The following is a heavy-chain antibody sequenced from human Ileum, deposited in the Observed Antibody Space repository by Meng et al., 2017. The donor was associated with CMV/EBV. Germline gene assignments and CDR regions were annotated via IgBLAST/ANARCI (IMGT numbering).Heavy chain of an antibody. D-gene: IGHD1-26*01. J-gene: IGHJ5*02. Sequence: GGSLRLSCVGFEFTFRNYWMSWVRQAPGKGLEWVANINQDGSDKNYVDYVKGRFTIFRDNAKNSVYLEMRSLRGEDTAVFYCVRGSGREWFDPWGQGTLVTAPQ. CDR3: VRGSGREWFDP. CDR2: INQDGSDK. V-gene: IGHV3-7*01. CDR1: EFTFRNYW.